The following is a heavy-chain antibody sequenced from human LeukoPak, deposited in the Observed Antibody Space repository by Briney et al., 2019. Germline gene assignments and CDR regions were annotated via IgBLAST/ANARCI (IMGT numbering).Heavy chain of an antibody. CDR2: IDSNTGDT. J-gene: IGHJ4*02. Sequence: ASVKASCKASGYTFTAYYLHWVRQAPGQGLEWMAWIDSNTGDTNCAQKFKGRVTVTRDTSISTVYMELSSLTSDDTALYYCARTSLVREIPLDNWGLGTLVTVSS. CDR3: ARTSLVREIPLDN. V-gene: IGHV1-2*02. D-gene: IGHD3-10*01. CDR1: GYTFTAYY.